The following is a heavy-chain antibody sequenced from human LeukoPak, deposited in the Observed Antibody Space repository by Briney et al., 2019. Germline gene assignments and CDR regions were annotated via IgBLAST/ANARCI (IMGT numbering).Heavy chain of an antibody. Sequence: GGSLRLSCAASGFTFSSYGMHWVRQAPGKGLEWVAVISYDGSNKYYADSVKGRFTISRDNSKNTLYLQMNSLRPEDTAVYYCAKDQFSSGFEYFQHWGQGILVTVSS. CDR1: GFTFSSYG. D-gene: IGHD6-19*01. CDR3: AKDQFSSGFEYFQH. CDR2: ISYDGSNK. V-gene: IGHV3-30*18. J-gene: IGHJ1*01.